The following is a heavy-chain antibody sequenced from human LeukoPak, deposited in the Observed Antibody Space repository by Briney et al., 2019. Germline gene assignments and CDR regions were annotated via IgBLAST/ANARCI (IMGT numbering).Heavy chain of an antibody. D-gene: IGHD1-26*01. V-gene: IGHV3-48*02. CDR2: INGNSITR. Sequence: GGSLRLSCAASGFIFSDYNMNWVRQAPGKGLEWVSHINGNSITRYYADSVKGRFTISRDNVKNSLYLQMNSLRDEDTAVYYCASSGSYRFDYWGQGTLVTVSS. J-gene: IGHJ4*02. CDR1: GFIFSDYN. CDR3: ASSGSYRFDY.